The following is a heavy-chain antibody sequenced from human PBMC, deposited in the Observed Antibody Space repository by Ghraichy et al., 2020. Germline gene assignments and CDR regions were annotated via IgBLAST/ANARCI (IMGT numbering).Heavy chain of an antibody. J-gene: IGHJ6*02. CDR1: GFTFSDYY. CDR3: ARRMGGTSYYFYGMDV. V-gene: IGHV3-11*01. D-gene: IGHD1-26*01. CDR2: ISTSGTTT. Sequence: GGSLRLSCAASGFTFSDYYMSWIRQAPGKGLEWLSYISTSGTTTYDADSVKGRFTISRDNAKNSLYLQMNSLRAEDTAVYYCARRMGGTSYYFYGMDVWGQGTTVTVSS.